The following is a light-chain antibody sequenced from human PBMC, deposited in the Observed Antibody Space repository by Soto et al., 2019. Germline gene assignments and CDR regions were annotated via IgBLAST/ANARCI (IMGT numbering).Light chain of an antibody. CDR1: QSVSSSY. Sequence: EIVLTQSPGTLSLSPGERATLSCRASQSVSSSYLAWYQQKPGQAPRLLIYGASSRATGIPDRFSGSGSGTDFTLTISRREAEDFAVYCCQQYGSSPRTFGPGTKVDIK. J-gene: IGKJ3*01. CDR2: GAS. V-gene: IGKV3-20*01. CDR3: QQYGSSPRT.